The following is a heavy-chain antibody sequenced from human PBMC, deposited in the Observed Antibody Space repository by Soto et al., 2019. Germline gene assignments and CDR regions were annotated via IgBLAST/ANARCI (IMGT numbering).Heavy chain of an antibody. CDR2: ISYDGSNK. J-gene: IGHJ4*02. D-gene: IGHD1-26*01. Sequence: QVQLVESGGGVVQPGRSLSLSCAASGFTFSTYGIHWVRQAPGKGLEWVAVISYDGSNKYYADSVQGRFTISRDNSKNTLHLQVNSLRSADTTVYYCAKDLTRKVGATGAAPVDYWGQGTLVTVSS. CDR3: AKDLTRKVGATGAAPVDY. CDR1: GFTFSTYG. V-gene: IGHV3-30*18.